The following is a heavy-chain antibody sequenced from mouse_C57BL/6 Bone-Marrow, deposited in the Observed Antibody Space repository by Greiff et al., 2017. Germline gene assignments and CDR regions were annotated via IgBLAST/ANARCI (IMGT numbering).Heavy chain of an antibody. J-gene: IGHJ2*01. CDR1: GYSITSGYD. V-gene: IGHV3-1*01. CDR2: ISYSGST. Sequence: EVQLQESGPGMVKPSQSLSLTCTVTGYSITSGYDWHWIRHFPGNKLEWMGYISYSGSTNYNPSLKSRISITHDTSKNHFFLKLNSVTTEDTATYYCARGLWYLYYFDYWGQGTTLTGSS. CDR3: ARGLWYLYYFDY. D-gene: IGHD2-1*01.